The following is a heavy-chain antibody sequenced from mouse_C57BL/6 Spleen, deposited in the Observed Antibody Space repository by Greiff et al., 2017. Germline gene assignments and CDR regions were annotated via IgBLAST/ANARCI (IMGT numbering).Heavy chain of an antibody. Sequence: EVNVVESGGGLVKPGGSLKLSCAASGFTFSDYGMHWVRQAPEKGLEWVAYISSGSSTIYYADTVKGRFTISRDNAKNTLFLQMTSLRSEDTAMYYCARRVSNYAMDYWGQGTSVTVSS. CDR2: ISSGSSTI. CDR1: GFTFSDYG. CDR3: ARRVSNYAMDY. V-gene: IGHV5-17*01. J-gene: IGHJ4*01.